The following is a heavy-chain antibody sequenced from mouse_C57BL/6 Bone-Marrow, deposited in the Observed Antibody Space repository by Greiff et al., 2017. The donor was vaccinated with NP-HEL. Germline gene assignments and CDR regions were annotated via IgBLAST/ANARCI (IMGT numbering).Heavy chain of an antibody. CDR1: GYTFTSYW. CDR2: IDPNSGGT. D-gene: IGHD1-1*01. J-gene: IGHJ1*03. Sequence: QVQLQQPGADLVKPGASVKLSCKASGYTFTSYWMHWVKQRPGRGLEWIGRIDPNSGGTKFNEKFKTKATLTADKPSSTAYMQLSSLTSEDSAVSYCAGYFSGSGGGYFDVWGRGTTVTVSA. V-gene: IGHV1-62-3*01. CDR3: AGYFSGSGGGYFDV.